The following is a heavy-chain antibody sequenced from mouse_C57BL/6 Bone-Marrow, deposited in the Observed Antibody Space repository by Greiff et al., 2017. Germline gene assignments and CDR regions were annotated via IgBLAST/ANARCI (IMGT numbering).Heavy chain of an antibody. D-gene: IGHD1-1*01. Sequence: EVQLVESGGGLVKPGGSLKLSCAASGFTFSDYGMHWVRQAPETGLEWVAYISSGSSTIYYADTVKGRFTISRDNAKNTLFLQMTRLRSEDTAMYYCARGTVVATFYCYFDVWGTGTTVTVSS. CDR1: GFTFSDYG. J-gene: IGHJ1*03. V-gene: IGHV5-17*01. CDR2: ISSGSSTI. CDR3: ARGTVVATFYCYFDV.